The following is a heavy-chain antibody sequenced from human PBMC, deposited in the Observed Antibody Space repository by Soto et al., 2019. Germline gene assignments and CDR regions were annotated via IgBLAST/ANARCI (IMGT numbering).Heavy chain of an antibody. CDR3: AREIYLGYCSGGSCLLFDY. Sequence: GGSLRLSCAASGFTVSSKYMTWVRQAPGKGLEWVSLIQSGGTTYYADSVKGRFTISRDTSENTLHLQMDSLRVEDTAVYYCAREIYLGYCSGGSCLLFDYWGQGTLVTVSS. CDR1: GFTVSSKY. D-gene: IGHD2-15*01. J-gene: IGHJ4*02. CDR2: IQSGGTT. V-gene: IGHV3-66*01.